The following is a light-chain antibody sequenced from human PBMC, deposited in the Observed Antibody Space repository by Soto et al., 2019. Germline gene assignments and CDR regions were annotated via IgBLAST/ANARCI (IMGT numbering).Light chain of an antibody. CDR1: QSVLYTSNNKNY. J-gene: IGKJ1*01. CDR2: WAS. CDR3: QQYYSNPRT. Sequence: DIVMTQSPDSLPVSLGERATINCKSSQSVLYTSNNKNYLAWYQQKPGQSPQLLIYWASTRESVVPDRFSGSGSGTDFTLTISSLQAEDVAVYYCQQYYSNPRTFGQGTKVEIK. V-gene: IGKV4-1*01.